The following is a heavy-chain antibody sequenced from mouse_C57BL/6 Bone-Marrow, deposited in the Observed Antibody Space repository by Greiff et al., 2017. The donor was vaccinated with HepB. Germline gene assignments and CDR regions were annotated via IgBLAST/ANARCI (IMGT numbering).Heavy chain of an antibody. V-gene: IGHV5-4*01. J-gene: IGHJ3*01. CDR1: GFTFSSYA. CDR2: ISDGGSYT. Sequence: DVQLVEPGGGLVKPGGSLKLSCAASGFTFSSYAMSWVRQTPEKRLEWVATISDGGSYTYYPDNVKGRFTISRDNAKKNLYLQMSHLKSEDTAKYYCARGAKATLAYWGQGTLGTVSA. CDR3: ARGAKATLAY. D-gene: IGHD3-2*02.